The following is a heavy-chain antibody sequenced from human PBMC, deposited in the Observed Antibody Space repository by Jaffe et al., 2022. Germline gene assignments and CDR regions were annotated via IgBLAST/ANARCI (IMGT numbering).Heavy chain of an antibody. CDR2: ISSSSSYI. J-gene: IGHJ4*02. D-gene: IGHD4-4*01. V-gene: IGHV3-21*01. CDR3: ARDGGGDYTESPYFDY. Sequence: EVQLVESGGGLVKPGGSLRLSCAASGFTFSSYSMNWVRQAPGKGLEWVSSISSSSSYIYYADSVKGRFTISRDNAKNSLYLQMNSLRAEDTAVYYCARDGGGDYTESPYFDYWGQGTLVTVSS. CDR1: GFTFSSYS.